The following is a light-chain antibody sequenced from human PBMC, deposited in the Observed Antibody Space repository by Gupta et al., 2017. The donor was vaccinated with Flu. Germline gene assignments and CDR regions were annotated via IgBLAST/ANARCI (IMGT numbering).Light chain of an antibody. CDR2: WAS. V-gene: IGKV4-1*01. CDR3: QQSYTTPYT. J-gene: IGKJ2*01. CDR1: QSVLSSSNNKNY. Sequence: DVVMTQSPDPLAVSLGQRATINCRSRQSVLSSSNNKNYLTWYQQKPGQPPKLLIYWASTRESGVPDRFSGSGSGTDFTLTISSLQAEDVAVYYCQQSYTTPYTFGQGTKVEIK.